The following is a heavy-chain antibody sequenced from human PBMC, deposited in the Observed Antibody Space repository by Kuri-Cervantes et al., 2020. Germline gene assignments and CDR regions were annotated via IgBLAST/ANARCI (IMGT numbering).Heavy chain of an antibody. CDR1: VGTFSSYA. CDR3: AAPGPCPSYYYYYYMDV. CDR2: IIPIFGTA. Sequence: SVKVSCKASVGTFSSYAISWVRQAPGQGLEWMGGIIPIFGTANYAQKFQGRVTITADESTSTAYMVLSSLRYEDTAVYYCAAPGPCPSYYYYYYMDVWGKGTTVTVSS. V-gene: IGHV1-69*13. J-gene: IGHJ6*03.